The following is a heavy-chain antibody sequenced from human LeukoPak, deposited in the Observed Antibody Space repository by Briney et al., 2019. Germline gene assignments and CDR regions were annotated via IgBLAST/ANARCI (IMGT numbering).Heavy chain of an antibody. D-gene: IGHD3-22*01. Sequence: KSSETLSLTCAVYGGSFSGYYWSWIRQPPGKGLEWIGEINHSGSTNYNPSLKSRVTISVDTSKNQFSLKLSSVTAADTAVYYCARSPHYYDSSGYYERDAFDIWGQGTMVTVSS. J-gene: IGHJ3*02. CDR3: ARSPHYYDSSGYYERDAFDI. CDR1: GGSFSGYY. V-gene: IGHV4-34*01. CDR2: INHSGST.